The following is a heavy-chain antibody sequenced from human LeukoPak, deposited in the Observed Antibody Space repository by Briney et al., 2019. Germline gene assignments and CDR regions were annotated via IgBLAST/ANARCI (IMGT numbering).Heavy chain of an antibody. V-gene: IGHV1-18*01. CDR1: GYTFTTSG. J-gene: IGHJ5*02. D-gene: IGHD3-22*01. CDR2: ISAYNGNT. Sequence: ASVKVSCKASGYTFTTSGISSVRQAPGQGLEWMGWISAYNGNTNYAQNLQGRVTMTTDTSTSTAYMELRSLRSDDTAVYYCGRDPSYDSSGYPNWFDPWGQGTLVTVSS. CDR3: GRDPSYDSSGYPNWFDP.